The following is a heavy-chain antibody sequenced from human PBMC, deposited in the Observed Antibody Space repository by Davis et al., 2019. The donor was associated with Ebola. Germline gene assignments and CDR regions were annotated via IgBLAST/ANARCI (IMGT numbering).Heavy chain of an antibody. CDR1: GFTFNIYG. CDR2: ISRDGSNS. CDR3: ARSDRGYCLGPNWRCPLDY. Sequence: GESLKISCAASGFTFNIYGMHWVRQAPGKGLEWVAVISRDGSNSHYAESVKGRFTISRDNSRNTLDLQMNSLSVGDTAVYYCARSDRGYCLGPNWRCPLDYWGQGTLVTVSS. J-gene: IGHJ4*02. D-gene: IGHD1-1*01. V-gene: IGHV3-30*03.